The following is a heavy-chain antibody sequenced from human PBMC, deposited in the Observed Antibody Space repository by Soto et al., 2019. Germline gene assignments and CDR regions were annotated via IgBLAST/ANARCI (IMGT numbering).Heavy chain of an antibody. CDR3: ARGRGAAADYFDF. V-gene: IGHV3-11*05. Sequence: GGSMRVSCAAAGFTFSDSCMSWIRQAPGKGLEWLSYISSSTSHTYYADSVQGRFTISRDNAKNSLFLQMNSLRAEDTAVYYCARGRGAAADYFDFWGQGTLVTVSS. CDR2: ISSSTSHT. D-gene: IGHD6-13*01. CDR1: GFTFSDSC. J-gene: IGHJ4*02.